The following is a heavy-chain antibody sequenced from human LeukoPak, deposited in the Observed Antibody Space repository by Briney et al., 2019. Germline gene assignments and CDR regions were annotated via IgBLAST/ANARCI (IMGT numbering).Heavy chain of an antibody. D-gene: IGHD2-15*01. CDR2: ISWNGGST. J-gene: IGHJ5*02. Sequence: GSLRLSCAASGFTFDDYAMHWVRQAPGKGLEWVSGISWNGGSTGYADSVKGRFTISRDNAKNSLYLQMNSLRAEDTALYYCARGVTPGYNNWFDPWGQGTLVTVSS. CDR1: GFTFDDYA. V-gene: IGHV3-20*04. CDR3: ARGVTPGYNNWFDP.